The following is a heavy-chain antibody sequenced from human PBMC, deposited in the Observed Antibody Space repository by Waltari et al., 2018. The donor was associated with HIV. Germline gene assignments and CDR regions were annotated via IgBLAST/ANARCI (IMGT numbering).Heavy chain of an antibody. V-gene: IGHV4-61*02. Sequence: QVQLQELGPGLVKPSQTLSLTCTVSGGSISSGSYYWSWIRQPAGKGLEWIGRIYTSGRTNYNPSLKSRVTISVDTSKNQFSLKLSSVTAADTAVYYCALGGLQWDYWGQGTLVTVSS. CDR3: ALGGLQWDY. J-gene: IGHJ4*02. CDR1: GGSISSGSYY. D-gene: IGHD1-26*01. CDR2: IYTSGRT.